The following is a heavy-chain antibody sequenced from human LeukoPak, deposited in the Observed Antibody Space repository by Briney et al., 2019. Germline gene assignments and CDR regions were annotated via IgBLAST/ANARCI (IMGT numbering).Heavy chain of an antibody. Sequence: ASVKVSCKVSGYTLTELSMHWVRQAPGKGLEWMGGFDPEDGETIYAQKFQGRVTMTEDTSTDTAYMELSSLRSEDTAVYYCATLPGRSGNRYYYYYYMDIWGKGTTVTVSS. D-gene: IGHD3-10*01. J-gene: IGHJ6*03. V-gene: IGHV1-24*01. CDR3: ATLPGRSGNRYYYYYYMDI. CDR1: GYTLTELS. CDR2: FDPEDGET.